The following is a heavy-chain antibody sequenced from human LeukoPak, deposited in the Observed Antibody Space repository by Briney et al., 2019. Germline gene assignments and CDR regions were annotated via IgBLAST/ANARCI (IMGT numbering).Heavy chain of an antibody. CDR3: ARTYMVRGVNEGWFDP. Sequence: GASVKVSCKASGGTFSSYAISWVRQAPGQGLEWMGWINPNSGGTNYAQKFQGRVTMTRDTSISTAYMELSRLRSDDTAVYYCARTYMVRGVNEGWFDPWGQGTLVTVSS. D-gene: IGHD3-10*01. CDR2: INPNSGGT. J-gene: IGHJ5*02. CDR1: GGTFSSYA. V-gene: IGHV1-2*02.